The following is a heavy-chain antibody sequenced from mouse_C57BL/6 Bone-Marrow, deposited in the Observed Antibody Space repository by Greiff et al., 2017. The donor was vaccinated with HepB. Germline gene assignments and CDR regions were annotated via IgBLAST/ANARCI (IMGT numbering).Heavy chain of an antibody. CDR1: GYTFTNYW. D-gene: IGHD1-1*01. V-gene: IGHV1-63*01. CDR2: IYPGGGYT. Sequence: VQLVESGAELVRPGTSVKMSCKASGYTFTNYWIGWAKQRPGHGLEWIGDIYPGGGYTNYNEKFKGKATLTADKSSSTAYMQFSSLTSEDSAIYYCARGGSSRYFDVWGTGTTVTVSS. CDR3: ARGGSSRYFDV. J-gene: IGHJ1*03.